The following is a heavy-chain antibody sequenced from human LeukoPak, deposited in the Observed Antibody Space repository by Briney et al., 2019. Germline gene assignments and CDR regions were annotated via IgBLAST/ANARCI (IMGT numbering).Heavy chain of an antibody. Sequence: PSETLSLTCTVSGGSISSGGYYWSWIRQHPGKGLEWIGYIYYSGSTYYNPSLKSRVTISVDTSKNQFSLKLSSVTAADTAVYYCASSPLPYDFWSGYSPLYYYGMDVWGQGTTVTVSS. J-gene: IGHJ6*02. CDR3: ASSPLPYDFWSGYSPLYYYGMDV. V-gene: IGHV4-31*03. CDR1: GGSISSGGYY. D-gene: IGHD3-3*01. CDR2: IYYSGST.